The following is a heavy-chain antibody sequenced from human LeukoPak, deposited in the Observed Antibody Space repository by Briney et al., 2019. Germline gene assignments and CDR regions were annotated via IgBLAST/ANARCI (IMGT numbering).Heavy chain of an antibody. V-gene: IGHV4-39*01. Sequence: SETLSLTCTVSGGSISSSSYYWGWIRQPPGKGLEWIGSIYYSRSTYYNPSLKSRVTISVDTSKDQFSLKLSSVTAADTAVYYCARVPTVTFFDYWGQGTLVTVSS. CDR1: GGSISSSSYY. CDR3: ARVPTVTFFDY. J-gene: IGHJ4*02. D-gene: IGHD4-17*01. CDR2: IYYSRST.